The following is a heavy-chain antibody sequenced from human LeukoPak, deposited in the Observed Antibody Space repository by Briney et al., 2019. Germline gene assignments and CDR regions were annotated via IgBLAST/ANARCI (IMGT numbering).Heavy chain of an antibody. D-gene: IGHD2-2*01. J-gene: IGHJ4*02. Sequence: PGGSLRLSCAASGLNFSSYAMTWVRQAPGKGLECVSGISGSGDTTYYADSVKGRFTISRDNSKNTLYPQMNSLRAEDTALYYCAKDRSLVPAALNYWGQGTLVTVSS. CDR3: AKDRSLVPAALNY. CDR2: ISGSGDTT. CDR1: GLNFSSYA. V-gene: IGHV3-23*01.